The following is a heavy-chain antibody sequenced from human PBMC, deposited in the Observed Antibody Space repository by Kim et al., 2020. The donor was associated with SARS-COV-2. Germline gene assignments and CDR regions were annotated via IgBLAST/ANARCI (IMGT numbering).Heavy chain of an antibody. CDR3: ARGSMRDAFDI. V-gene: IGHV4-4*07. D-gene: IGHD6-6*01. J-gene: IGHJ3*02. Sequence: NNYNPSLKSRLTMSVDTSKNQFSLKLSSVTAADTAVYYCARGSMRDAFDIWGQGTMVTVSS. CDR2: N.